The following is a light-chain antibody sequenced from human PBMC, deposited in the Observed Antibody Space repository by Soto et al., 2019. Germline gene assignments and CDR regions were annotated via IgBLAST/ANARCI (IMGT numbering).Light chain of an antibody. Sequence: EIVMTQSPATLSVSTGERATLSCRASQSVSSNLAWYQQKPGQAPRRLIYGASTRATGIPARFSGSGSGTEFTLTISSLQSEYFAVYFCQQYNSWQTFGQGTKVEIK. CDR3: QQYNSWQT. CDR2: GAS. J-gene: IGKJ1*01. CDR1: QSVSSN. V-gene: IGKV3-15*01.